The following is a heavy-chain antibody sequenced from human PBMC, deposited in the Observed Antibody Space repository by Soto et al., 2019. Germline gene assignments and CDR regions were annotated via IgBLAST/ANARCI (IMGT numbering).Heavy chain of an antibody. J-gene: IGHJ6*02. Sequence: KTSETLSLTCTVSGGSISSGDYYWSWIRQPPGKGLEWIGYVYYSGSTNYNPSLKSRVTISLDTSKDQFSLKLSSVTAADTAVYYCARKRDNNINYYYALDVWGHGTTVTVSS. D-gene: IGHD1-20*01. CDR1: GGSISSGDYY. CDR3: ARKRDNNINYYYALDV. V-gene: IGHV4-61*08. CDR2: VYYSGST.